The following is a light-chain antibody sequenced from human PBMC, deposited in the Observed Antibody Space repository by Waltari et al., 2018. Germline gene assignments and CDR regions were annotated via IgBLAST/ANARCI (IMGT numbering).Light chain of an antibody. CDR2: KVS. Sequence: DVVLTQSPLSLPVTLGQPASISCRSSQGLVHSDGNTYLNWFHQRPGQSPRRLIYKVSHQDSGVPDTFSGSGSGTDFTLKISRVEAEDVGVYYCMQGSLWPPTFGAGTKVEIK. CDR3: MQGSLWPPT. J-gene: IGKJ4*01. V-gene: IGKV2-30*02. CDR1: QGLVHSDGNTY.